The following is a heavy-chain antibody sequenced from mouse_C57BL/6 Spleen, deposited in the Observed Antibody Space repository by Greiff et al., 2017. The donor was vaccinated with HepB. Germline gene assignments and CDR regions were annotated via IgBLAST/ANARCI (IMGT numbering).Heavy chain of an antibody. CDR2: IDPETGGT. CDR3: TINWDEGFAD. D-gene: IGHD4-1*01. CDR1: GYTFTDYE. Sequence: VQLQQSGAELVRPGASVTLSCKASGYTFTDYEMHWVKQTPVHGLEWIGAIDPETGGTAYNQKFKGKAILTADKSSSTAYMELRSLTSEDSAVYYCTINWDEGFADWGQGTLVTVSA. V-gene: IGHV1-15*01. J-gene: IGHJ3*01.